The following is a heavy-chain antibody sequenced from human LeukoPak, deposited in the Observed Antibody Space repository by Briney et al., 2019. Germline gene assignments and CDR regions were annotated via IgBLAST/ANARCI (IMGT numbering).Heavy chain of an antibody. CDR1: GFTFSSYG. CDR3: AKEPYDYGSGSYYFY. CDR2: IWYDGSNK. Sequence: PGGSLRLSCAASGFTFSSYGMHWVRQAPGKGLEWVAVIWYDGSNKYYADSVKGRFTISRDNSKNTLYLQMNSLRAEDTAVYYCAKEPYDYGSGSYYFYWGQGTLVTVSS. V-gene: IGHV3-33*06. D-gene: IGHD3-10*01. J-gene: IGHJ4*02.